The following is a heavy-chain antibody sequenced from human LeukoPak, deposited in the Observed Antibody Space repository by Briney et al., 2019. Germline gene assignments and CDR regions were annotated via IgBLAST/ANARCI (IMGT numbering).Heavy chain of an antibody. D-gene: IGHD2-2*01. V-gene: IGHV3-23*01. CDR3: ASHCSTTSCGTIEG. CDR2: ISGSRDST. J-gene: IGHJ4*02. Sequence: HPGGSLRLSCAASGFTFSSYAMSWVRQAPGKGLEWVSAISGSRDSTYYADSVKGRFTISRDSSKNTLYLQMNSLRAEDTAAYYCASHCSTTSCGTIEGWGQGTLVTVSS. CDR1: GFTFSSYA.